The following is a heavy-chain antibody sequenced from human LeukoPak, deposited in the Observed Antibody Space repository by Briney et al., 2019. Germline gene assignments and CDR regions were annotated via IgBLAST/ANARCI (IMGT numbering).Heavy chain of an antibody. CDR2: ISGSGGST. D-gene: IGHD3-22*01. Sequence: GGSLRLSCAASGFTFSSYAMSWVRQAPGKGLEWVSAISGSGGSTYYADSVKGRFTISRDNAKNSLYLQMNSLRAEDTAVYYCARDSYYYDSSGYYPFDYWGQGTLVTVSS. CDR3: ARDSYYYDSSGYYPFDY. V-gene: IGHV3-23*01. CDR1: GFTFSSYA. J-gene: IGHJ4*02.